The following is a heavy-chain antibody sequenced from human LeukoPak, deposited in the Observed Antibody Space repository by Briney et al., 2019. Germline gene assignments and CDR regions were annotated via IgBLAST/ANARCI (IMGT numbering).Heavy chain of an antibody. V-gene: IGHV4-30-2*01. D-gene: IGHD3-3*01. Sequence: SETLSLTCTDSGGSISSGGYSWSWIRQPPGKGLEWIGYIYHSGSTYYNPSLKSRVTISVDRSKNQFSLKLSSVIAADTAVYYCARVAGTYYDFWSGWGSFDYWGQGTLVTVSS. CDR2: IYHSGST. CDR3: ARVAGTYYDFWSGWGSFDY. J-gene: IGHJ4*02. CDR1: GGSISSGGYS.